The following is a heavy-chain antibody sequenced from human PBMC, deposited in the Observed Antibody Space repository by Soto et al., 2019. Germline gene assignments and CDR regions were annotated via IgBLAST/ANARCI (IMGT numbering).Heavy chain of an antibody. V-gene: IGHV3-30*18. D-gene: IGHD6-19*01. CDR3: AKSLAVAAGWFDP. CDR1: GFTFNTYG. Sequence: QAQLVESGGGVVQPGTSLRLSCAASGFTFNTYGMHWVRQAPGKGQEWVAFISYDGSNEYYADSVKGRFTISRDNSKNTVFLQMNSLRGEDTAVYYCAKSLAVAAGWFDPWGQGALFTVSS. J-gene: IGHJ5*02. CDR2: ISYDGSNE.